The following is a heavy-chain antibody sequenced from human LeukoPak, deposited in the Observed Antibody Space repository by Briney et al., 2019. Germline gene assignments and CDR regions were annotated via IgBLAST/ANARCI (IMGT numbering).Heavy chain of an antibody. CDR1: GITPSTYG. V-gene: IGHV3-23*01. CDR3: AKRGVVIRVILVGFHKETYYFDS. Sequence: GGSLRLSCAVGGITPSTYGTSWVRQALGTGLGWVSGISGSGGGTNYADSVKGSFTISRDKSRNTLYLQMNSLRAEDTAVYFCAKRGVVIRVILVGFHKETYYFDSWGRGALVTVSS. J-gene: IGHJ4*02. CDR2: ISGSGGGT. D-gene: IGHD3-22*01.